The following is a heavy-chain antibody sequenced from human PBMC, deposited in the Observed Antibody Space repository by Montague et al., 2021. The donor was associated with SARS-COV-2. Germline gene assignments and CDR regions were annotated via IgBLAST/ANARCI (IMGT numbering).Heavy chain of an antibody. Sequence: PALVKPTQTLTLTCTFSGFSLSTSGMCVSWIRQPPGKALEWLARIDWDDDKYYSTSLKTRLTISKDTSENQVVLTMTNMDPVDTATYYCARILVATAGSPFDPWGQGTLVTVSS. D-gene: IGHD6-13*01. CDR2: IDWDDDK. CDR1: GFSLSTSGMC. V-gene: IGHV2-70*11. J-gene: IGHJ5*02. CDR3: ARILVATAGSPFDP.